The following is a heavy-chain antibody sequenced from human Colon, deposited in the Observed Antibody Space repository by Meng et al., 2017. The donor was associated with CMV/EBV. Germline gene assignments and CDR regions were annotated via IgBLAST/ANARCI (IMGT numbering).Heavy chain of an antibody. CDR1: GASVSSYY. J-gene: IGHJ2*01. CDR2: MYHTGRT. V-gene: IGHV4-4*08. D-gene: IGHD2-21*01. CDR3: ARDRCGFEGWFDI. Sequence: SETLSLTCTVSGASVSSYYWSWIRQLPGKGLEWIGYMYHTGRTSYNPSLKSRVTMSMDTSKNQFPLNLNSVTAADTALYYWARDRCGFEGWFDIWGRGTLVTVSS.